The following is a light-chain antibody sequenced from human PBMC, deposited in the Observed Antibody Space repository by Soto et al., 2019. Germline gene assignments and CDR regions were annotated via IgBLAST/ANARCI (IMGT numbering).Light chain of an antibody. CDR3: AAWDDSLGGVV. J-gene: IGLJ3*02. V-gene: IGLV1-47*01. CDR2: RNN. CDR1: FSNIGSNF. Sequence: QPVLTQPPSASGTPGQTVTISCSGRFSNIGSNFIYWYQQLPGTAPKLLIYRNNEQPSGVPDRFSASKSGTSASLAISGLRSEDEADYHCAAWDDSLGGVVFGGGTKLTVL.